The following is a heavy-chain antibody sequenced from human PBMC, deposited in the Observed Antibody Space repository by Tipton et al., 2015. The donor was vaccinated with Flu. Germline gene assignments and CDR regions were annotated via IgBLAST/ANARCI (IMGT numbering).Heavy chain of an antibody. Sequence: TLSLTCSVSGDSIGSRYCWGWIRQPPGKGLEWIGSISHSGSTYYKPSLKSRVTISLDTFQNQFSLKLNSVTAADTAVYYCSRSTYYYGSGSSDYWGQGTLVTISS. D-gene: IGHD3-10*01. CDR1: GDSIGSRYC. CDR2: ISHSGST. V-gene: IGHV4-38-2*01. CDR3: SRSTYYYGSGSSDY. J-gene: IGHJ4*02.